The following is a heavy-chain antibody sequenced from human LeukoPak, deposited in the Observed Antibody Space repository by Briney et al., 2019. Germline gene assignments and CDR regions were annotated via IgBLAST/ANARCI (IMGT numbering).Heavy chain of an antibody. Sequence: SGGSLRLSCAASGFTFSSYGMHWVRQAPGKGLEWVAFIRYDGSNKYYADSVKGRFTISRDNSKNTLYLQMNSLRVEDTAVYYCTRDRGSYRPIDYWGQGTLVTVSS. V-gene: IGHV3-30*02. CDR2: IRYDGSNK. D-gene: IGHD1-26*01. CDR3: TRDRGSYRPIDY. J-gene: IGHJ4*02. CDR1: GFTFSSYG.